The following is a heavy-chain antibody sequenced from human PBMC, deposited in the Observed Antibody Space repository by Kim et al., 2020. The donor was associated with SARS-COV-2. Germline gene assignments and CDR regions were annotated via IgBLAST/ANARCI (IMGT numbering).Heavy chain of an antibody. D-gene: IGHD7-27*01. CDR1: GGSISGYY. V-gene: IGHV4-59*13. CDR2: ISYSGST. J-gene: IGHJ6*02. CDR3: ASSGTGANYYYGMEV. Sequence: SETLSLTCTVSGGSISGYYWSWIRQPPGKGLEWIGYISYSGSTTYNPSLKSRVTISIDTSKNQFSLKLGSVAAADTAVSSCASSGTGANYYYGMEVWGQG.